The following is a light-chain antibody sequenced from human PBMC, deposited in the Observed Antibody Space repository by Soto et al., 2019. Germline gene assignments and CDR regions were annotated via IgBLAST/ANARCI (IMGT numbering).Light chain of an antibody. J-gene: IGLJ1*01. CDR2: DNN. V-gene: IGLV1-51*01. CDR3: GAWDSSLSAFV. Sequence: QAVLTQPPSVSAAPGQKVTISCSGSSSNIGNNYVSWYQQFPGTAPKLLIYDNNKRPSGAPDRFSGSKSGTSATLGITGLQSGDEADYYCGAWDSSLSAFVFGAGTKVTVL. CDR1: SSNIGNNY.